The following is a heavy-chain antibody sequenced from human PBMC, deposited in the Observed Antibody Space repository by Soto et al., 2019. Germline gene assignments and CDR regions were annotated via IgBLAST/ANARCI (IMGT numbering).Heavy chain of an antibody. CDR1: GGSMSRSNG. Sequence: SETRCLTWGASGGSMSRSNGWSWGRQPPGKGLEWIGEIYHSGSTNYNPSLKSRVTISVDKSKNQFSLKLSSVTAADTAVYYCARSPDSSGYYPRWYYYGMDVWGQGTTVT. V-gene: IGHV4-4*02. D-gene: IGHD3-22*01. J-gene: IGHJ6*02. CDR3: ARSPDSSGYYPRWYYYGMDV. CDR2: IYHSGST.